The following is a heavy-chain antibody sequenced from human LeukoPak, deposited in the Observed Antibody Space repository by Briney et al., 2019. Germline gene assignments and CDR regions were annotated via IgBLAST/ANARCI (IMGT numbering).Heavy chain of an antibody. D-gene: IGHD6-19*01. Sequence: PGGSLRLSCAASGFTFSNFAMHWVRQAPGKGLEWVAVISYDAKNKHHADSLKGRFTISRDNSKNTLYLEMNSLRAEDTAVYYCARGGIQVSGIDEFDYWGQGTLVTVSS. CDR1: GFTFSNFA. CDR2: ISYDAKNK. CDR3: ARGGIQVSGIDEFDY. J-gene: IGHJ4*02. V-gene: IGHV3-30*03.